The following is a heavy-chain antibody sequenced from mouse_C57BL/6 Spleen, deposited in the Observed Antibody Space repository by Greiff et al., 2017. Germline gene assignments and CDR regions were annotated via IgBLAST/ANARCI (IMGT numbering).Heavy chain of an antibody. D-gene: IGHD2-4*01. V-gene: IGHV1-22*01. Sequence: EVQLQQSGPELVKPGASVQMSCKASGYTFTDYNMHWVKQSHGKSLEWIGYINPNNGGTSYNQKFKGKATLTVNKSSSTAYMELRSLTSEDSAVYYCARGGYDYDDDARDYWGQGTSVTVSS. J-gene: IGHJ4*01. CDR2: INPNNGGT. CDR1: GYTFTDYN. CDR3: ARGGYDYDDDARDY.